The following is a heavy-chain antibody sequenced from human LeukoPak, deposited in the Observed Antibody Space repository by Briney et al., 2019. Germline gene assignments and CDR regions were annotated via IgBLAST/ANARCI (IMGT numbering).Heavy chain of an antibody. Sequence: SETLSLTCTVSGGSISCYYWSWIRQPPGKGLEWIGYIYYSGSTNYNPSLKSRVTISVDTSKNQFSLKLSSVTAADTAVYYCARPSITMVRGGAYDIWGQGTMVTVSS. V-gene: IGHV4-59*08. D-gene: IGHD3-10*01. CDR3: ARPSITMVRGGAYDI. CDR2: IYYSGST. J-gene: IGHJ3*02. CDR1: GGSISCYY.